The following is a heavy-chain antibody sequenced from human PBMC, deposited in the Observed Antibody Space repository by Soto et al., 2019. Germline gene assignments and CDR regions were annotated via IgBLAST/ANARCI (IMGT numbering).Heavy chain of an antibody. J-gene: IGHJ3*02. D-gene: IGHD2-15*01. CDR1: GFTLSNYW. CDR2: IKQQEGSEK. CDR3: ARDRYCSGGSCQPRLAFDI. V-gene: IGHV3-7*01. Sequence: GGSLPLSYEASGFTLSNYWMRWVRQAKGKGLEWVANIKQQEGSEKYYADSVKGRFTISRDNSKNTLYLQMNSLRAEDTAVYYCARDRYCSGGSCQPRLAFDIWGQGTMVTVSS.